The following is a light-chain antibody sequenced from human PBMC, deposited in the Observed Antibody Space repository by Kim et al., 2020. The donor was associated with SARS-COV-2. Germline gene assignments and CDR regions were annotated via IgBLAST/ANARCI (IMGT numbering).Light chain of an antibody. CDR3: QQSYSTPPIT. CDR2: AAS. CDR1: QSISTY. J-gene: IGKJ5*01. Sequence: SVGDRVNFTCRASQSISTYLNWYQQKPGKAPKLLIYAASSLQSGVPSRFSGSGSGTDFTLTITSLQPEDFATYYCQQSYSTPPITFGQGTRLEIK. V-gene: IGKV1-39*01.